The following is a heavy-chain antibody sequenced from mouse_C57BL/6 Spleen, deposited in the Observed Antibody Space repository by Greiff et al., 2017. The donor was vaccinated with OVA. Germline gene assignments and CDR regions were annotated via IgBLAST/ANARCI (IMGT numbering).Heavy chain of an antibody. CDR3: ARGEGDYGSSYLFAY. CDR2: INPSTGGT. V-gene: IGHV1-42*01. CDR1: GYSFTGYY. J-gene: IGHJ3*01. D-gene: IGHD1-1*01. Sequence: EVQLQQSGPELVKPGASVKLSCKASGYSFTGYYMNWVKQSPEKSLEWIGEINPSTGGTTYNQKFKAKATLTVDKSSSTAYLQLTSLTSEDSAVYYCARGEGDYGSSYLFAYWGQGTLVTVSA.